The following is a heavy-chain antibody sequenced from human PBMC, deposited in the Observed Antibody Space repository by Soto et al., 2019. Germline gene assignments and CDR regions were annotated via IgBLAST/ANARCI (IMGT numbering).Heavy chain of an antibody. V-gene: IGHV3-7*03. J-gene: IGHJ4*01. CDR3: APTRYDYGDDAVGY. D-gene: IGHD4-17*01. Sequence: GGSLRLSCAASGFTFSGYWMNWVRQAPGKGLEWVANINQDGSEKSYVDSVKGRFTISRDNSKNTVYLHMNTLSTEDTAVYYCAPTRYDYGDDAVGYWGQGTLVTVSS. CDR1: GFTFSGYW. CDR2: INQDGSEK.